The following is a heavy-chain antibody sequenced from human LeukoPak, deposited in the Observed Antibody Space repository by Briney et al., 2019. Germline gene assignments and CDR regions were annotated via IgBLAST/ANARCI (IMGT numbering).Heavy chain of an antibody. D-gene: IGHD2-15*01. V-gene: IGHV3-11*01. CDR3: ATFSLGYCSGGSCYGDLFDY. CDR2: ISSGGRIT. J-gene: IGHJ4*02. CDR1: GFTFSDYY. Sequence: GGSLRLSCAASGFTFSDYYMSWIRQAPGKGLEWISYISSGGRITYYADSVKGRFTISRDNAKNSLYLQMNSLRAEDTAVYYCATFSLGYCSGGSCYGDLFDYWGQGTLVTVSS.